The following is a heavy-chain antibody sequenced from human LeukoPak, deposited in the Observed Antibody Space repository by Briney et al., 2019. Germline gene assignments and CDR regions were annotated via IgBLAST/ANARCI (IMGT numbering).Heavy chain of an antibody. CDR3: GRLGWGLPSLNYFDY. V-gene: IGHV3-7*01. CDR2: IKQDGSEK. CDR1: GFTFSNYW. J-gene: IGHJ4*02. D-gene: IGHD1-26*01. Sequence: PGGSLRLSCAASGFTFSNYWMTWVRQAPGKGLEWVANIKQDGSEKYYVDSVKGRFTISRDNAKNSLYLQMNSLRAEDTAVYYCGRLGWGLPSLNYFDYWGQGTLVTVSS.